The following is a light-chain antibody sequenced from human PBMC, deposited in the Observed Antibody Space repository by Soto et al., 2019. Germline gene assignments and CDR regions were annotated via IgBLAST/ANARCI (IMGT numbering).Light chain of an antibody. CDR1: RSNIGINA. Sequence: QSALTQPPSVSGTPGQRVSISCPGSRSNIGINAVDWYHQLPGTAPKVLIYANNQRPSGVPDRFSGSKSDTSASLAINGLQSDDEAHYYCAAWDDSLNGLVFGGGTKVTVL. CDR2: ANN. J-gene: IGLJ2*01. V-gene: IGLV1-44*01. CDR3: AAWDDSLNGLV.